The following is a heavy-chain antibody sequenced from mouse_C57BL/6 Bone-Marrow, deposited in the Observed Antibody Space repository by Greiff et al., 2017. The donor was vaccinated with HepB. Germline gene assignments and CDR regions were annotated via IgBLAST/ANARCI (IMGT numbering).Heavy chain of an antibody. Sequence: QVQLQQPGAELVMPGASVKLSCKASGYTFTSYWMHWVKQRPGQGLEWIGEIDPSDSYTNYNQKFKGKSTLTVDKSSSTAYMQLSSLTSEYSAVYYCARSNYGNYVYYWGQGTTLTVSS. J-gene: IGHJ2*01. CDR2: IDPSDSYT. V-gene: IGHV1-69*01. CDR3: ARSNYGNYVYY. CDR1: GYTFTSYW. D-gene: IGHD2-1*01.